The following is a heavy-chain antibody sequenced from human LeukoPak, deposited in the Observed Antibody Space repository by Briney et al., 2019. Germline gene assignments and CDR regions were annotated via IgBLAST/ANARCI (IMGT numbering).Heavy chain of an antibody. J-gene: IGHJ4*02. CDR2: IVVGSGNT. CDR3: AANLAYCGGDCYSGDY. Sequence: GASVKVSCKASGFTFTSSAVQWVRQARGQRLEWIGWIVVGSGNTNYAQKFQERVTTTRDMSTSTAYMELSSLRSEDTAVYYCAANLAYCGGDCYSGDYWGQGTLVTVSS. CDR1: GFTFTSSA. V-gene: IGHV1-58*01. D-gene: IGHD2-21*02.